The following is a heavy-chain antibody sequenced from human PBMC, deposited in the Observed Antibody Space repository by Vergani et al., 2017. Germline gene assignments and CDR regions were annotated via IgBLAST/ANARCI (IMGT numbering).Heavy chain of an antibody. J-gene: IGHJ4*02. CDR2: ISYDGSNK. CDR1: GFTFSSYA. CDR3: ARDFLVIAVAGSGEDY. Sequence: VQLVESGGGVVRPGRSLRLSCAASGFTFSSYAMHWVRQAPGKGLEWVAVISYDGSNKYYADSVKGRFTISRDNSKNTLYLQMNSLRAEDTAVYYCARDFLVIAVAGSGEDYWGQGTLVTVSS. V-gene: IGHV3-30-3*01. D-gene: IGHD6-19*01.